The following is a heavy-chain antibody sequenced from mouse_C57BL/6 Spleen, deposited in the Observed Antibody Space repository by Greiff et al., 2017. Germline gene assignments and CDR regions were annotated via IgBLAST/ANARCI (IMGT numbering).Heavy chain of an antibody. J-gene: IGHJ2*01. D-gene: IGHD4-1*01. CDR2: IYPGSGST. V-gene: IGHV1-55*01. Sequence: QVQLQQPGAELVKPGASVKISCKASSYTFTSYWITWVKQRPGQGLEWIGDIYPGSGSTNYNEKFKSKATLTVDTSSSTAYMQLSSLTSEDSAVYYCARRGNWDDYWGQGTTLTVSS. CDR3: ARRGNWDDY. CDR1: SYTFTSYW.